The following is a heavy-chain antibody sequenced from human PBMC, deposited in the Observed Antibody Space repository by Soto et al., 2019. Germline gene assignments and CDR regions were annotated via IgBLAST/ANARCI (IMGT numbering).Heavy chain of an antibody. CDR3: ARDGPDYGGDV. CDR2: ISSSGSTI. CDR1: GFTFSSYE. V-gene: IGHV3-48*03. Sequence: GGSLRLSCAASGFTFSSYEMNWVRQAPGKGLEWVSYISSSGSTIYYADSVKGRFTISRDNAKNSLYLQMNSLRAEDTAVYYCARDGPDYGGDVWGQGTTVTVSS. J-gene: IGHJ6*02.